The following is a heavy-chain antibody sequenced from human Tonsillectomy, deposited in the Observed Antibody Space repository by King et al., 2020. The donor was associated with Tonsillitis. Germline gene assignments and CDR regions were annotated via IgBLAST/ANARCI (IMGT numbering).Heavy chain of an antibody. J-gene: IGHJ5*02. CDR3: AREYYRYSFDP. D-gene: IGHD3-16*01. CDR1: GGSISSGSYY. V-gene: IGHV4-61*02. Sequence: HVQLQESGPGLVKPSQTLSLTCTVSGGSISSGSYYWNWIRQPAGKGLEWIGRIYTSGSTNYNPSLKSRVTISVDTSKNQFSLKLSSVTAADTAVYYCAREYYRYSFDPWGQGTLVTVSS. CDR2: IYTSGST.